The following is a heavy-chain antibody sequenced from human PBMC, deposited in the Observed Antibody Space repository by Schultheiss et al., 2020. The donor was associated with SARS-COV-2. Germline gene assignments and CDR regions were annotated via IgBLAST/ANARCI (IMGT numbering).Heavy chain of an antibody. V-gene: IGHV4-61*02. CDR1: GGSISSGSYY. CDR3: AREPTTGTTYYYYMDV. J-gene: IGHJ6*03. D-gene: IGHD1-1*01. CDR2: IYTSGST. Sequence: SQTLSLTCTVSGGSISSGSYYWSWIRQPAGKGLEWIGRIYTSGSTNYNPSLKSRVTISVDTSKNQFSVKLSSVTAADTAVYYCAREPTTGTTYYYYMDVWGKGTTVTVSS.